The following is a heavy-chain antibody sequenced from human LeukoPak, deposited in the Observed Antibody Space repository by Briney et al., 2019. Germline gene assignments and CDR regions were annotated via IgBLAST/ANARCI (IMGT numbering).Heavy chain of an antibody. CDR3: AKAPIAVPGYFDY. D-gene: IGHD6-19*01. V-gene: IGHV3-23*01. Sequence: GGSLRLSCAASGFTFNNYAMRWVRQAPGKGLEWVSGISGSGGSTYYADSVKGRFTISRDNSKNTLYLQMNSLRAEDTAVYYCAKAPIAVPGYFDYWGQGTLVTVSS. CDR1: GFTFNNYA. J-gene: IGHJ4*02. CDR2: ISGSGGST.